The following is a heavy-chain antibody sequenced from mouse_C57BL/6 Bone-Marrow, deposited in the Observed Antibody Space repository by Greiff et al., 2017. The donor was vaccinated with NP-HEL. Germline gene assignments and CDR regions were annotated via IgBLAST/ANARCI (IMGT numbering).Heavy chain of an antibody. Sequence: EVKLMESGPVLVKPGASVKMSCKASGYTFTDYYMNWVKQSHGKSLEWIGVINPYNGGTSYNQKFKGKATLTVDKSSSTAYMELNSLTSEDSAVYYCARDGVGLLRFAYWGQGTLVTVSA. V-gene: IGHV1-19*01. D-gene: IGHD2-3*01. CDR2: INPYNGGT. J-gene: IGHJ3*01. CDR1: GYTFTDYY. CDR3: ARDGVGLLRFAY.